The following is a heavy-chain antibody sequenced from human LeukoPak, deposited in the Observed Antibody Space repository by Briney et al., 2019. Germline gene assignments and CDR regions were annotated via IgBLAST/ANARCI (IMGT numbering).Heavy chain of an antibody. J-gene: IGHJ5*02. V-gene: IGHV1-69*05. CDR3: ARDSEGDSSRSWFDP. CDR2: IIPIFGTA. CDR1: GGTFSSYA. Sequence: SVKVSCKASGGTFSSYAFSWVRQAPGQGLEWMGGIIPIFGTANYAQKFQGRVTITTDESTSTAYMELSSLRSEDTAVYYCARDSEGDSSRSWFDPWGQGTLVTVSS. D-gene: IGHD3-22*01.